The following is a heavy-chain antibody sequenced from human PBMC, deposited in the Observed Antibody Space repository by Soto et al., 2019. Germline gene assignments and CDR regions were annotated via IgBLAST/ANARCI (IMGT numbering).Heavy chain of an antibody. CDR1: GFTFSSYG. J-gene: IGHJ6*02. Sequence: QVQLVESGGGVVQPGRSLRLPCAASGFTFSSYGMHWVRQAPGKGLEWVAVISYDGSNKYYADSVKGRFTISRDNSKNTLYLQMNSLRAEDTAVYYCAKDMSSSWYYYYYGMDVWGQGTTVTVSS. CDR3: AKDMSSSWYYYYYGMDV. V-gene: IGHV3-30*18. D-gene: IGHD6-13*01. CDR2: ISYDGSNK.